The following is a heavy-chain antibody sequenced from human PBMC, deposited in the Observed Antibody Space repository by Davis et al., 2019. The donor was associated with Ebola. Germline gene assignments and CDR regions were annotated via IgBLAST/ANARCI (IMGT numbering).Heavy chain of an antibody. Sequence: AASVKVSCKASGYTFTGYYMHWVRQAPGQGLEWMGWINPNSGGTNYAQKFQGRVTMTRNTSISTAYMELSRLRSDDTAVYYCGRGGGIGYYGMDVWGQGTTVTVSS. CDR1: GYTFTGYY. CDR3: GRGGGIGYYGMDV. V-gene: IGHV1-2*02. J-gene: IGHJ6*02. D-gene: IGHD2-15*01. CDR2: INPNSGGT.